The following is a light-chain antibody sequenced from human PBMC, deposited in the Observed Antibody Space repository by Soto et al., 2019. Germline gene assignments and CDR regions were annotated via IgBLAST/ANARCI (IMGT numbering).Light chain of an antibody. V-gene: IGLV2-14*01. CDR3: TSYTTSTTYV. J-gene: IGLJ1*01. CDR2: EVS. CDR1: SSDVGGYNY. Sequence: QSALTQPASVSGSPGQSITISCTGTSSDVGGYNYVSWYQHQPGKAPKLMLYEVSTRPSGISNRFSGSKSGNTASLTISGLQAVDEGDYYCTSYTTSTTYVFGTGTKLTVL.